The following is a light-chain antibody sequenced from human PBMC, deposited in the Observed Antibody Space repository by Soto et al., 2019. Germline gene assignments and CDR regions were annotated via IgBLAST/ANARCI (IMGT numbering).Light chain of an antibody. CDR1: QNIRNY. CDR2: AAS. J-gene: IGKJ1*01. V-gene: IGKV1-39*01. Sequence: IQMTQSPSSLSASVGDRVTITCRTTQNIRNYLNWYQQKPGKAPKLLIYAASGLQSGVPSRFTASGSGTDFTLTISYLQPEDFAAYYCQQTYSGPATFGQGTKVE. CDR3: QQTYSGPAT.